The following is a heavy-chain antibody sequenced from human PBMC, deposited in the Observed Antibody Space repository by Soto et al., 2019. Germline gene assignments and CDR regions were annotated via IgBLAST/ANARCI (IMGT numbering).Heavy chain of an antibody. Sequence: QVHLVESGGGVVQPGGSLRLSCAASGFTINRNDMYWVRQAPGKGLEWVAVMSFDGNHQHYADSVKGRFTISRDNSKNTLSLEINSLRRDVTAVYYCASCERFPRVGVDYYALDVWGQGTTVIVSS. J-gene: IGHJ6*02. D-gene: IGHD3-3*01. V-gene: IGHV3-30*03. CDR1: GFTINRND. CDR3: ASCERFPRVGVDYYALDV. CDR2: MSFDGNHQ.